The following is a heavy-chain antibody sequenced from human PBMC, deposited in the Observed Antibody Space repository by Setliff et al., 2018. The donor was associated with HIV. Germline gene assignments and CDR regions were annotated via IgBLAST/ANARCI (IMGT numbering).Heavy chain of an antibody. CDR1: GFTFSSAW. CDR2: ISPDGSAT. CDR3: AAQGVL. Sequence: PGGSLRLSCAASGFTFSSAWMGWVRQAPAKGLEWVANISPDGSATYYADSVKGRFTISRDNAKNSVLLQMNSLRVEDTAVYFCAAQGVLWGQGTQVTV. J-gene: IGHJ4*02. V-gene: IGHV3-7*01.